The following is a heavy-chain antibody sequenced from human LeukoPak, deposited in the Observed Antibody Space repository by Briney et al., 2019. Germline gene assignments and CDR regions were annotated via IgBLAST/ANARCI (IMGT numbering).Heavy chain of an antibody. J-gene: IGHJ4*02. V-gene: IGHV3-23*01. CDR1: GSTFSSYA. CDR2: ISGSGGST. D-gene: IGHD3-9*01. CDR3: AKDEDYYDILTGYYNAFDY. Sequence: GGSLRLSSAASGSTFSSYAMSWVRQAPGKGLEWVSAISGSGGSTYYADSVKGRFTISRDNSKNTLYLQMNSLRAEDTAVYYCAKDEDYYDILTGYYNAFDYWGQGTLVTVSS.